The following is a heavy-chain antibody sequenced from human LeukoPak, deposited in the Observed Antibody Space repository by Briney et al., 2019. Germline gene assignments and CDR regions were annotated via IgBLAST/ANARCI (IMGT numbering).Heavy chain of an antibody. V-gene: IGHV3-23*01. CDR1: GFTFSSYA. D-gene: IGHD2-2*01. J-gene: IGHJ4*02. CDR3: AKFIVVVPASMTYFDF. Sequence: GGSLRLSCAASGFTFSSYAMSWVRQAPGKGLEWVSGISDSGGSTYYAESVKGRFTISRDNYKNTLYLQMNSLRAEDTAVYYCAKFIVVVPASMTYFDFWGQGTLVTVSS. CDR2: ISDSGGST.